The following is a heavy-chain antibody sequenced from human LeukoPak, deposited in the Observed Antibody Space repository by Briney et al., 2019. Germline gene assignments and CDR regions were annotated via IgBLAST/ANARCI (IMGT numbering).Heavy chain of an antibody. Sequence: GGSLRLSCAASGFTFSTSAMSWVRQAPGKGLDWVSSISGSDASTYYEDSVKGRFTISRDNSKNTLLLQMNSLRADDTALYYCAKRSSGSWCFDSWGQGTLVTVSS. J-gene: IGHJ4*02. CDR3: AKRSSGSWCFDS. V-gene: IGHV3-23*01. D-gene: IGHD6-13*01. CDR1: GFTFSTSA. CDR2: ISGSDAST.